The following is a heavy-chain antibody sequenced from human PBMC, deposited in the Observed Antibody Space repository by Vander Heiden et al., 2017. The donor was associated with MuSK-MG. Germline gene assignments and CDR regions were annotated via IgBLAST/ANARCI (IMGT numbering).Heavy chain of an antibody. V-gene: IGHV1-18*01. CDR2: ISAYNGNT. CDR3: ARDHDSSGYLNWFDP. CDR1: GYTFTSYG. D-gene: IGHD3-22*01. Sequence: QVQLVQSGAEVKKPGASVKVSCKASGYTFTSYGISWVRQAPGQGLEWMGWISAYNGNTNYAQKRQGRVTMTTDTFTSTAYMELRSLRSEETAVYYCARDHDSSGYLNWFDPWGQGTMVTVSS. J-gene: IGHJ5*02.